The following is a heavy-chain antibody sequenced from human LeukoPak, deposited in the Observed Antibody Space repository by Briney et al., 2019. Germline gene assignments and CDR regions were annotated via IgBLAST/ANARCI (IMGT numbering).Heavy chain of an antibody. CDR2: IGNRGSDT. D-gene: IGHD2-15*01. J-gene: IGHJ4*02. CDR3: TKASCGGSCYYAVDF. Sequence: PGGSLRLSCAAPGFTFSSYAMGWVRRAPGKGLEWVSGIGNRGSDTFYADSVKGRFTVSRDNSKNTVFPQMNSLRAEDTAVYYCTKASCGGSCYYAVDFWGQGTLVTVSS. CDR1: GFTFSSYA. V-gene: IGHV3-23*01.